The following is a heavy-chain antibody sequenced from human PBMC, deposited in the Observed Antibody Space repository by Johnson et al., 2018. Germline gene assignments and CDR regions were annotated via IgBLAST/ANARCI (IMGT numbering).Heavy chain of an antibody. CDR2: ISSSSSYI. V-gene: IGHV3-21*01. J-gene: IGHJ3*02. Sequence: EVQLVESGGGLVKPGGSLRLSCAASGFTFSSHSMNWVRQAPGKGLEWVSFISSSSSYIYYAGSGKGRFTISRDNANNSVYLQINSLRDEDTAVDYCARDLYTGNDLGAFDIWGQGTIASVSS. CDR1: GFTFSSHS. CDR3: ARDLYTGNDLGAFDI. D-gene: IGHD1-26*01.